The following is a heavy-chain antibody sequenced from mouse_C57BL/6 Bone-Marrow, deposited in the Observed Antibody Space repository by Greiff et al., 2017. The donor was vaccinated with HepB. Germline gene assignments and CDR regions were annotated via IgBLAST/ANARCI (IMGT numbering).Heavy chain of an antibody. CDR2: IYPGDGDT. CDR3: ARIGSSYWYFDV. CDR1: GYAFSSSW. D-gene: IGHD1-1*01. J-gene: IGHJ1*03. Sequence: VQLQQSGPELVKPGASVKISCKASGYAFSSSWMNWVKQRPGKGLEWIGRIYPGDGDTNYNGKFKGKATLTADKSSSTAYMQLSSLTSEDSAVYFCARIGSSYWYFDVWGKGTTVTVSS. V-gene: IGHV1-82*01.